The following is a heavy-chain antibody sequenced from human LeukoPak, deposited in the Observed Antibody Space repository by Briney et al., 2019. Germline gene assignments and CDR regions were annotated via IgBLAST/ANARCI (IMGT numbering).Heavy chain of an antibody. J-gene: IGHJ3*02. D-gene: IGHD1-26*01. Sequence: SVKVSCKASGGTFSSYAISWVRQAPGQGLEWMGGIIPIFGTANYAQKFQGRVTITADESTSTAYMELSSLRSEDTAVYYCARLQDSGSYGAPFAFDIWGQGTMVTVSS. CDR1: GGTFSSYA. CDR3: ARLQDSGSYGAPFAFDI. CDR2: IIPIFGTA. V-gene: IGHV1-69*13.